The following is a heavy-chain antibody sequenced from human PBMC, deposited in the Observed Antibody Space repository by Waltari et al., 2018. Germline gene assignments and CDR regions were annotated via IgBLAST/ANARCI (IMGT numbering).Heavy chain of an antibody. D-gene: IGHD1-26*01. Sequence: QVQLQESGPGLVKPSETLSLTCTVSGGSISSHYWSWIRQPPGKGLEWIGYIYYSGSINYNVTLQCRVTSSVDTSTIQLSLKLSSVTVADTAVYYCAGYSGSCENDYYYGMDVWGQGTTVTVSS. CDR3: AGYSGSCENDYYYGMDV. CDR1: GGSISSHY. V-gene: IGHV4-59*11. J-gene: IGHJ6*02. CDR2: IYYSGSI.